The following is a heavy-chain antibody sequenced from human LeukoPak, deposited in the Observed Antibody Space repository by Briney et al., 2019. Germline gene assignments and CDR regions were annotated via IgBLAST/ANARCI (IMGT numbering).Heavy chain of an antibody. D-gene: IGHD6-13*01. CDR3: ARDRRRIAAAGNSMSWFDP. Sequence: ASVKVSCKASGYTFTGYYMHWVRQAPGQGLEWMGWINPNSGGTNYAQKFQGRVTMTRDTSISTAYMELGRLRSDDTAVYYCARDRRRIAAAGNSMSWFDPWGQGTLVTVSS. V-gene: IGHV1-2*02. CDR2: INPNSGGT. J-gene: IGHJ5*02. CDR1: GYTFTGYY.